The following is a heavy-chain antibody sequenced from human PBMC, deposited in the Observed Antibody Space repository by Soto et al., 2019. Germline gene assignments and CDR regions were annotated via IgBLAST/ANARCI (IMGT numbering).Heavy chain of an antibody. V-gene: IGHV4-59*04. CDR1: GGSISSYY. CDR3: ARHTTDIVLVPAAMAFDY. CDR2: IYYSGST. D-gene: IGHD2-2*01. J-gene: IGHJ4*02. Sequence: SETLSLTCTVSGGSISSYYWSWIRQPPGKGLEWIGSIYYSGSTSYNPSLKSRVTMSVDTSKNQLSLKLSSVTAADTAVYYCARHTTDIVLVPAAMAFDYWGQANLVTVAS.